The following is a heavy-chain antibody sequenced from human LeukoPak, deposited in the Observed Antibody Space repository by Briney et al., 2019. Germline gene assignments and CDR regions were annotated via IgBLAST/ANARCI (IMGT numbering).Heavy chain of an antibody. CDR3: ARHAYYSDSSGYYYDSSGYYYYFDY. V-gene: IGHV4-39*01. D-gene: IGHD3-22*01. CDR2: IYYSGST. Sequence: WVRQPPGKGLEWIGSIYYSGSTYYNPSLKSRVTISVDTSKNQFSLRLSSVTAADTAVYYCARHAYYSDSSGYYYDSSGYYYYFDYWGQGTLVTVSS. J-gene: IGHJ4*02.